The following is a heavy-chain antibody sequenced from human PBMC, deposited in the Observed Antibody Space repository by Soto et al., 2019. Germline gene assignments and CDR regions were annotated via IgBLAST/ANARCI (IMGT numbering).Heavy chain of an antibody. V-gene: IGHV3-23*04. D-gene: IGHD2-21*02. CDR2: ISGSGGST. CDR1: GFTFSSYA. J-gene: IGHJ3*02. CDR3: AKDQVVTLLPWGACDI. Sequence: VQLVESGGGVVQPGRSLRLSCAASGFTFSSYAMSWVRQAPGKGLEWVSAISGSGGSTYYADSVKGRFTISRDNSKNTLYLQMNSLRAEDTAVYYCAKDQVVTLLPWGACDIWGQGTMVTVSS.